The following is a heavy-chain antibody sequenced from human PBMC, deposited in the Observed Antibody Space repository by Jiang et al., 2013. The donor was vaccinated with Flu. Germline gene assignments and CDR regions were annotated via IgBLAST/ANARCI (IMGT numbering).Heavy chain of an antibody. CDR3: ARDRVRSDGGATSLGY. CDR2: ISYDGSNK. V-gene: IGHV3-30*04. CDR1: GFTFSSYA. D-gene: IGHD1-26*01. J-gene: IGHJ4*02. Sequence: VQLLESGGGVVQPGRSLRLSCAASGFTFSSYAMHWVRQAPGKGLEWVAVISYDGSNKYYADSVKGRFTISRDNSKNTLYLQMNSLRAEDTAVYYCARDRVRSDGGATSLGYWGQGTLVTVSS.